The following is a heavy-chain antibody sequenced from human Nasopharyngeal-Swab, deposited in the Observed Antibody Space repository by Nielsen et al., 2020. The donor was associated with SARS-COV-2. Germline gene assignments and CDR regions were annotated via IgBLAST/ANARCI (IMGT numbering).Heavy chain of an antibody. D-gene: IGHD3-10*01. V-gene: IGHV3-7*01. CDR2: IKQDGSEK. Sequence: GESLKISCAAPGFTFSSYWMSWVRQAPGKGLEWVANIKQDGSEKYYVDSVKGRFTISRDNAKNSLYLQMNSLRAEDTAVYYCARSRRYYYGSGAVSDYYYGMDVWGQGTTVTVSS. CDR1: GFTFSSYW. J-gene: IGHJ6*02. CDR3: ARSRRYYYGSGAVSDYYYGMDV.